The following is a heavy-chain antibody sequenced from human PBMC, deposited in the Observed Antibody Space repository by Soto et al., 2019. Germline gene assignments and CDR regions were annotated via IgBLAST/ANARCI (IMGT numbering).Heavy chain of an antibody. V-gene: IGHV3-23*01. J-gene: IGHJ5*02. D-gene: IGHD3-3*01. CDR2: ISGSGGST. CDR3: AKGMGDFWSGYPNWFDP. CDR1: GFSFSSYA. Sequence: GGSLRLSCAASGFSFSSYAMSWVRQAPGKGLEWVSSISGSGGSTYYADSVKGRFTISRDSSKNTPYLQMSSLRAEDRALYYCAKGMGDFWSGYPNWFDPWGQGTLVTVSS.